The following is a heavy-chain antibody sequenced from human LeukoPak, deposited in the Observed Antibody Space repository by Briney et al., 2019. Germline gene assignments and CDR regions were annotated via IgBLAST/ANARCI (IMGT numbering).Heavy chain of an antibody. D-gene: IGHD6-25*01. CDR3: AKGVGFIAANPPPDY. J-gene: IGHJ4*02. V-gene: IGHV3-30*18. CDR1: GFTFSSYG. Sequence: GGSLRLSCAASGFTFSSYGMHWVRQAPGKGLEWVAVISYDGSNKYYTDSVKGRFTISRDNSKNTLYLQMNSLRAEDTAVYYCAKGVGFIAANPPPDYWGQGTLVTVSS. CDR2: ISYDGSNK.